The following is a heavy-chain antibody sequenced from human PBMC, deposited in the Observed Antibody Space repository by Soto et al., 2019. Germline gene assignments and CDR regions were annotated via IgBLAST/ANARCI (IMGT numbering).Heavy chain of an antibody. J-gene: IGHJ4*02. V-gene: IGHV3-48*02. CDR3: AKLRGAGRYYDVVGGALKDC. Sequence: EVQLVESGGGVVQPGGSLRLSCAASGFTFSSYSMNWVRQAPGKGLEWVSYISSSSSTIYYADSVKGRVTISRDNAKNSLYRQMNSRRDEDKAVYYCAKLRGAGRYYDVVGGALKDCGGQVTLVAVGS. CDR1: GFTFSSYS. D-gene: IGHD3-10*01. CDR2: ISSSSSTI.